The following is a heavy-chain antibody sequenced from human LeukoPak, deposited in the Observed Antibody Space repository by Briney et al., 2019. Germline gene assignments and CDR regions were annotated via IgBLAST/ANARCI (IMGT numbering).Heavy chain of an antibody. V-gene: IGHV3-33*01. D-gene: IGHD3-22*01. CDR1: GFTFSSYG. J-gene: IGHJ4*02. Sequence: GGSLRLSCAASGFTFSSYGMHWVRQAPGKGLEGVAVIWYDGSNKYYADSVKGRFTISRDNSKNTLYLQMNSLRAEDTAVYYCARHDSSGYYYFDYWGQGTLVTVSS. CDR2: IWYDGSNK. CDR3: ARHDSSGYYYFDY.